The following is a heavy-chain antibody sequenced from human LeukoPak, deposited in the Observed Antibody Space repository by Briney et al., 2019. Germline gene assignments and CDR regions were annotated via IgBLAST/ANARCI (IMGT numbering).Heavy chain of an antibody. CDR2: INPSGGST. CDR3: ARGPGSYGLFDY. D-gene: IGHD1-26*01. J-gene: IGHJ4*02. V-gene: IGHV1-46*01. CDR1: GYTFTSYY. Sequence: KPGASVNVSCRASGYTFTSYYMHWVRQAPGQGVEWMGIINPSGGSTSYGQKFQGRVTMTRDTSTSTVYMELSRLRCEDTAVYYGARGPGSYGLFDYWGQGTLVTVSS.